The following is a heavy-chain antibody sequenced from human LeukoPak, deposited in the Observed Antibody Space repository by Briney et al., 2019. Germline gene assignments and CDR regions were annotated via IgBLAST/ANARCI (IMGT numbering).Heavy chain of an antibody. CDR1: GGSXXSGGXX. CDR3: ARYSRSFGWFDP. V-gene: IGHV4-30-2*03. CDR2: VDYSGST. Sequence: SGGSXXSGGXXWSWIRQPPGKGLEWIGNVDYSGSTYYDPSLRGRVTISLDTSKNHFSLNLNSVSDADTAIYYCARYSRSFGWFDPWGRGTLVTASS. J-gene: IGHJ5*02. D-gene: IGHD6-6*01.